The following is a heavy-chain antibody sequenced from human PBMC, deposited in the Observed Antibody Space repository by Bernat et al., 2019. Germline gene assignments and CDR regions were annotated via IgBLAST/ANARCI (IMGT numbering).Heavy chain of an antibody. CDR1: GASISSFY. Sequence: QVHLQESGPGLVRPSETLSLTCTVTGASISSFYWTWVRQPPGKGLEWIGYVFNSGATNYSPYLRSRVSMSIDTSERQFSLKLTSVTAADTDIYYCARRSNRYSAHLDFWGQGTLVIVSS. J-gene: IGHJ4*02. CDR3: ARRSNRYSAHLDF. D-gene: IGHD1-26*01. CDR2: VFNSGAT. V-gene: IGHV4-59*08.